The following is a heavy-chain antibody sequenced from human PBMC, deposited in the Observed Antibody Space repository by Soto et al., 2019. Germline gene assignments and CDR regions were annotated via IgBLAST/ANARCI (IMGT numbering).Heavy chain of an antibody. CDR3: ARRPVRGGNSGVGFDP. D-gene: IGHD2-15*01. CDR1: GDSIGSVKYH. V-gene: IGHV4-39*01. CDR2: MYSTGST. J-gene: IGHJ5*02. Sequence: QVRLQESGPGLVKPSETLSLTCTVSGDSIGSVKYHWGWIRQSPGKGLEWIGSMYSTGSTQYNPSLKGRVTMSVDTSTNQFSLKLRSVTAAETAIYYCARRPVRGGNSGVGFDPWGQGTLVTVSS.